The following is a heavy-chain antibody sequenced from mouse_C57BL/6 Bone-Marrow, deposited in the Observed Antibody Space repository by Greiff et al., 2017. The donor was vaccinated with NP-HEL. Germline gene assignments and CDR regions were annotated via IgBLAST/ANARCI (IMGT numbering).Heavy chain of an antibody. CDR3: TRDRTGFAY. J-gene: IGHJ3*01. Sequence: EVKVVESGEGLVKPGGSLKLSCAASGFTFSSYAMSWVRQTPEKRLEWVAYISSGGDYFYYADTVKGRFTISRDHARNTLYLQMSSLKSEDTAIYYCTRDRTGFAYWGQGTLVTVSA. CDR2: ISSGGDYF. D-gene: IGHD2-14*01. CDR1: GFTFSSYA. V-gene: IGHV5-9-1*02.